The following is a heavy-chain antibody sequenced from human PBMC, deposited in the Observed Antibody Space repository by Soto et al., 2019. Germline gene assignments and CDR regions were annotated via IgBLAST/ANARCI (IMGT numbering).Heavy chain of an antibody. V-gene: IGHV4-31*03. CDR3: ARDQGAGTYYYGMDV. CDR1: CGSVSSGGYY. D-gene: IGHD6-13*01. J-gene: IGHJ6*02. CDR2: IYYSGST. Sequence: SETLSLTCNVSCGSVSSGGYYWSWIRQHPGKDLEWIGYIYYSGSTYYNPSLKSRVTISVDTSKNQFSLKLSSVTAADTAVYYCARDQGAGTYYYGMDVWGQGTTVTVSS.